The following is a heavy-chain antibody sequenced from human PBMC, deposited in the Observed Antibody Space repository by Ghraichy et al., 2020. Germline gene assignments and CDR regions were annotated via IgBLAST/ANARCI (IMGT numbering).Heavy chain of an antibody. CDR3: ARFLVVPGAMQYFYYYMDV. V-gene: IGHV4-59*01. J-gene: IGHJ6*03. CDR2: IDYSAKS. Sequence: SETLSLTCSVSGASISSSLWSWIRQAPGKGLEWIAYIDYSAKSKFNPSLKTRISMSVDVSKSQYSLNLSSVTAADTAVYFCARFLVVPGAMQYFYYYMDVWGKGTTVTVYS. D-gene: IGHD2-2*01. CDR1: GASISSSL.